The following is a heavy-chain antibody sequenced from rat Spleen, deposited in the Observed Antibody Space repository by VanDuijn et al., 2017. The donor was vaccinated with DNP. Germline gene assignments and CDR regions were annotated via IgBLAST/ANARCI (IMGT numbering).Heavy chain of an antibody. CDR3: ARWSDYFDY. CDR1: AYSITTNY. CDR2: ISYSGST. Sequence: VQLQQSGPGLVKPSQSLSLTCSVTAYSITTNYWGWIRMFPGNKMEWVGHISYSGSTTYNPSLKSRISITRDTSKNQFFLHLNSVTTEDTATYYCARWSDYFDYWGQGVMVTVSS. V-gene: IGHV3-1*01. J-gene: IGHJ2*01.